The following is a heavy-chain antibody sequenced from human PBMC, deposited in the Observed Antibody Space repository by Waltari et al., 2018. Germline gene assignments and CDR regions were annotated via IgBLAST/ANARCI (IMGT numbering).Heavy chain of an antibody. Sequence: EGQLVESGGGLVQPGGSLKLSCAASGFAFSSFWMHWVRQVPGQGLVWVARSNSDGSDTSYADSVRGRFTVSRDNAKNRVYLQMKSLRAEDTAIYYCTRDSPSWIWGQGTMVSVSS. CDR1: GFAFSSFW. CDR3: TRDSPSWI. CDR2: SNSDGSDT. J-gene: IGHJ3*02. V-gene: IGHV3-74*01.